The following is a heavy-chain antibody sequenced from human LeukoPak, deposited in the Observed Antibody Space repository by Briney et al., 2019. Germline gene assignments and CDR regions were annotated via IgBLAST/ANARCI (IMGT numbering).Heavy chain of an antibody. CDR2: IDYTDST. D-gene: IGHD6-19*01. J-gene: IGHJ4*02. CDR1: GGSIRSSSHY. CDR3: ARHVDSSGWYRSYFDY. V-gene: IGHV4-39*01. Sequence: SETLSLTCSVSGGSIRSSSHYWGWIRQPPGKGLEWIGSIDYTDSTYYDPSLKNRVTISVDTSKNQFSLKLNSVNAADTAVYYCARHVDSSGWYRSYFDYWGQGTLVTVSS.